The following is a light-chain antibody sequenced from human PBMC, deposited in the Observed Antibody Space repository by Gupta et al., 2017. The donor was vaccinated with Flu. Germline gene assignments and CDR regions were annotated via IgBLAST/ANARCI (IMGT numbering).Light chain of an antibody. CDR1: QNINTY. V-gene: IGKV1-39*01. CDR3: QQTHSFPPT. Sequence: DSRVTPVPSLLSPSAGARVTINCRTSQNINTYLNWYQQRPGNSPKLLIYGASSLQSGVPSRFSGSGSGTKFILTISSLQAGDFATYFCQQTHSFPPTFGQGTTLDIK. CDR2: GAS. J-gene: IGKJ2*01.